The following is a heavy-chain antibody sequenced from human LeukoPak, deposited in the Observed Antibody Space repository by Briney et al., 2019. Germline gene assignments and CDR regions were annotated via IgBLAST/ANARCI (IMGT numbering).Heavy chain of an antibody. CDR3: ARALIVVVPAAIPGHAFDI. CDR2: IYHSGST. D-gene: IGHD2-2*02. Sequence: PSETLSLTCTVSGGSISRGGYYWGWIRQPPGKGLEWIGYIYHSGSTYYNPSLKSRVTISVDRSKNQFSLKLSSVTAADTAVYYCARALIVVVPAAIPGHAFDIWGQGTMVTVSS. J-gene: IGHJ3*02. V-gene: IGHV4-30-2*01. CDR1: GGSISRGGYY.